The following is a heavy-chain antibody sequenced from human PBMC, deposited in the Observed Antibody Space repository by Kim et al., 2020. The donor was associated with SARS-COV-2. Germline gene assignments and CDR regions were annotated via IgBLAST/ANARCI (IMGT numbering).Heavy chain of an antibody. D-gene: IGHD1-26*01. V-gene: IGHV4-30-4*01. CDR3: ARVSGSYFRAWYFDL. CDR2: IYYSGST. J-gene: IGHJ2*01. Sequence: SETLSLTCTVSGGSISSGDYYWSWIRQPPGKGLEWIGYIYYSGSTYYNPSLKSRVTISVDTSKNQFSLKLSSVTAADTAVYYCARVSGSYFRAWYFDLWGRGTLVTVSS. CDR1: GGSISSGDYY.